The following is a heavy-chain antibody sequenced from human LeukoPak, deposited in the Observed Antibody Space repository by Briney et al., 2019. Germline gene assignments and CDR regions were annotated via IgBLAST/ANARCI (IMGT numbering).Heavy chain of an antibody. Sequence: GESLKISCKGFGYSFRDYWIGWVRQMPGKDLEWMGIIYPGDSDTRYSPSFQGQVTISADKSISTAYLQWSSLKASDTAMYYCARRLGATRYYFDYWGQGTLVTVSS. D-gene: IGHD1-26*01. V-gene: IGHV5-51*01. J-gene: IGHJ4*02. CDR2: IYPGDSDT. CDR1: GYSFRDYW. CDR3: ARRLGATRYYFDY.